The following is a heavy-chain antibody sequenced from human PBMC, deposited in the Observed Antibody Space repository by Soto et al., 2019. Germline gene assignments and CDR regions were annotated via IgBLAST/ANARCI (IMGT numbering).Heavy chain of an antibody. J-gene: IGHJ4*02. Sequence: SGATQANPTQPLTLPCTLSGFPLSTSAGGVGWIRQPPGKALEWLGFSYWGEDKRYSPYLKSRLTITKATYKTEVVLTMTNMVTVVKSTYYCSHVGTCREPFDSWGQGTLVTVSS. CDR3: SHVGTCREPFDS. CDR1: GFPLSTSAGG. D-gene: IGHD1-26*01. CDR2: SYWGEDK. V-gene: IGHV2-5*02.